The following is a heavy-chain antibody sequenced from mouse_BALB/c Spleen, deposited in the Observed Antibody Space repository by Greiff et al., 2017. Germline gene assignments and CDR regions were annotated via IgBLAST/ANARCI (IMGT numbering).Heavy chain of an antibody. J-gene: IGHJ4*01. CDR3: ARSTMISAMDY. CDR2: INSNGGST. D-gene: IGHD2-4*01. Sequence: EVKLVESGGGLVKLGGSLKLSCAASGFTFSSYYMSWVRQTPEKRLELVAAINSNGGSTYYPDTVKGRFTISRDNAKNTLYLQMSSLKSEDTALYYCARSTMISAMDYWGQGTSVTVSA. V-gene: IGHV5-6-2*01. CDR1: GFTFSSYY.